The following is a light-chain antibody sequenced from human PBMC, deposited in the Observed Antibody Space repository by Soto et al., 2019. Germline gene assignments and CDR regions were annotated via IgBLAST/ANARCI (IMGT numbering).Light chain of an antibody. CDR1: QSVSNSY. CDR2: ATS. Sequence: IVLTQSPGTLSLSPGDRATLSCRASQSVSNSYLAWYQQKPGQAPRLLMYATSSRATGIPDRFSGSGSGTDFTLTISRLEPEDFAVYYCKQYDSWYTFGQGTKLEIK. J-gene: IGKJ2*01. V-gene: IGKV3-20*01. CDR3: KQYDSWYT.